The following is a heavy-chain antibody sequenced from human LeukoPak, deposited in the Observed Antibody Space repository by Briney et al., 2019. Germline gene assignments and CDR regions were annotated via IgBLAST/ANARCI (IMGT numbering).Heavy chain of an antibody. D-gene: IGHD3-22*01. J-gene: IGHJ4*02. CDR3: ARDRALYDSRRGYYYTEDDY. CDR2: ISGSGGST. V-gene: IGHV3-23*01. CDR1: GFTFSSYA. Sequence: GGSLRLSCAASGFTFSSYAMSWVRQAPGKGLEWVSAISGSGGSTYYADSVKGRFTISRDNSKNTLYLQMNSLRADDTAVYYCARDRALYDSRRGYYYTEDDYWGQGTLVTVSS.